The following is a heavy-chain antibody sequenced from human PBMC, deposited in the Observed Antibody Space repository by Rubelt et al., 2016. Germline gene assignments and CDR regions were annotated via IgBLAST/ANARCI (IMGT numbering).Heavy chain of an antibody. J-gene: IGHJ4*02. Sequence: QVQLVQSGAEVKKPGSSVKVSCKASGGTFSSYDISWVRQAPGQRLEWMGWINAGNGNTKYSQKFQGRVTITRDTSASTAYMELSSLRSEDTAVYYCARERLRQFDYWGQGTLVTVSS. CDR3: ARERLRQFDY. D-gene: IGHD4-17*01. CDR1: GGTFSSYD. CDR2: INAGNGNT. V-gene: IGHV1-3*01.